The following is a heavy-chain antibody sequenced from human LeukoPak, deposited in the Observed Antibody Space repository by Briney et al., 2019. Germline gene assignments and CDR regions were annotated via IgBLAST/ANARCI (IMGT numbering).Heavy chain of an antibody. CDR3: ARGPDPGIAVAGTWYAFDI. J-gene: IGHJ3*02. CDR1: GFTFSSTW. CDR2: ITSDGSST. D-gene: IGHD6-19*01. Sequence: PGGSLRLSCAASGFTFSSTWMNWVRQGPGKGLEWVSRITSDGSSTIYADSVKGRFTISRDNAKNTLYLQMNSLRAEDTAVYYCARGPDPGIAVAGTWYAFDIWGQGTMVTVSS. V-gene: IGHV3-74*01.